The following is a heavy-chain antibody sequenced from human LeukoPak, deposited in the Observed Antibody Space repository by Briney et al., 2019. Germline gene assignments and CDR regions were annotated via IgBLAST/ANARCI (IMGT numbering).Heavy chain of an antibody. D-gene: IGHD3-10*01. V-gene: IGHV3-21*01. CDR3: ARDEITMVRGVLGALVYYYYYYTDV. CDR1: GFTFSSYS. CDR2: ISSSSSDI. J-gene: IGHJ6*03. Sequence: GGSLRLSCAASGFTFSSYSMNWVRQAPGKELEWVSSISSSSSDIYYADSVKGRFTISRDNAKNSLYLQMNSLRAEDTAVYYCARDEITMVRGVLGALVYYYYYYTDVWGKGTTVTISS.